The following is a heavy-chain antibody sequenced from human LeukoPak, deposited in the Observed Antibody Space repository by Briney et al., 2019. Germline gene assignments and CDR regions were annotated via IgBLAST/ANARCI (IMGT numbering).Heavy chain of an antibody. CDR2: IIPIFGTA. D-gene: IGHD2-2*01. CDR3: ARGYCSSTSCRKWFDP. CDR1: GGTFSSYA. J-gene: IGHJ5*02. Sequence: SVKVSCKASGGTFSSYAISWVRQAPGQGLEWMGGIIPIFGTANYAQKFQGRVTITTDESTSTAYMELSSLRSEDTAVYYCARGYCSSTSCRKWFDPWGQGTLVTASS. V-gene: IGHV1-69*05.